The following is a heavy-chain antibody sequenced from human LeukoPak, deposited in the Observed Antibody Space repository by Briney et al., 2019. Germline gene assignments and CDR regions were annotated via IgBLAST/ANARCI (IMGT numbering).Heavy chain of an antibody. J-gene: IGHJ3*02. D-gene: IGHD3-3*01. CDR3: ARSSDFWSNRCAFTI. V-gene: IGHV4-4*07. CDR1: APSLSIYY. CDR2: IYTSGST. Sequence: SETLSLTCTVAAPSLSIYYSGWVRHPPGKGLEWIGRIYTSGSTSYNTSLKRRVTMSVDTPKNQFSLRLSSVTGADTAVYYCARSSDFWSNRCAFTIWGQGTVVTVSS.